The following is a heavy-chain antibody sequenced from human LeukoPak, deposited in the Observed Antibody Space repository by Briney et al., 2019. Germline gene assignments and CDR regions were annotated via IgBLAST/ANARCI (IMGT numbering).Heavy chain of an antibody. CDR3: ARDRGYSSFDN. CDR1: GFSFSIYW. Sequence: GGSLRLSCEASGFSFSIYWMSWVRQAQGKGLEWVANAKQDATEKNYVGSVKGRFTISRDNAKKSLYLQMNSLRAEDTAVYYCARDRGYSSFDNWGQGTLVTVSS. J-gene: IGHJ4*02. D-gene: IGHD5-18*01. CDR2: AKQDATEK. V-gene: IGHV3-7*01.